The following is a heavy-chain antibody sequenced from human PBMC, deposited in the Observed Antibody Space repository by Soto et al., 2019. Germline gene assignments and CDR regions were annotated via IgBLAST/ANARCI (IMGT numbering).Heavy chain of an antibody. CDR1: GGSISSSSYY. V-gene: IGHV4-39*01. CDR3: ARQEATVTPFWLGYGMDV. D-gene: IGHD4-17*01. J-gene: IGHJ6*02. Sequence: QLQLQESGPGLVKPSETLSLTCTVSGGSISSSSYYWGWIRQPPGKGLAWIGSIYYSGSTYYNPSLKSRVTISVDTSKNQFSRKRSSVTAADTAVYYCARQEATVTPFWLGYGMDVWGQGTTVTVSS. CDR2: IYYSGST.